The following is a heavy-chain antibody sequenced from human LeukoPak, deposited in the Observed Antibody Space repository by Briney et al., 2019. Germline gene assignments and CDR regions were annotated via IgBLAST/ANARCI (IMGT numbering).Heavy chain of an antibody. Sequence: GGSLRLSCAASGFTFDDYTMHWVRQAPGKGLEWVSLISWDGGSTYYADSVKGRFTISRDNSKNSLYLQMNSLRTEDTALYYCAKDLTPLRFVGSAFDIWGQGTMVTVTS. J-gene: IGHJ3*02. D-gene: IGHD3-3*01. CDR2: ISWDGGST. V-gene: IGHV3-43*01. CDR1: GFTFDDYT. CDR3: AKDLTPLRFVGSAFDI.